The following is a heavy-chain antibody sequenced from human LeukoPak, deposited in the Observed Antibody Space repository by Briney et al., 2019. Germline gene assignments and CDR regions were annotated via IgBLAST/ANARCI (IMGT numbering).Heavy chain of an antibody. D-gene: IGHD3-22*01. CDR3: ARLDTMIVVPRD. CDR2: IYHSGST. Sequence: PSETLSLTCTVSGYSISSGYYWGWIRQPPGKGLEWIGSIYHSGSTYYNPSLKSRVTISVDTSKNQFSLKLSSVTAADTAVYYCARLDTMIVVPRDWGQGTLVTVSS. J-gene: IGHJ4*02. CDR1: GYSISSGYY. V-gene: IGHV4-38-2*02.